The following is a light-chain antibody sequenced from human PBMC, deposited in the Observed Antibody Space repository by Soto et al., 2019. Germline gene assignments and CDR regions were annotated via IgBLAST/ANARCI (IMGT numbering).Light chain of an antibody. CDR1: SSDVGVSDY. J-gene: IGLJ3*02. CDR3: CSYTHFTTV. V-gene: IGLV2-14*01. CDR2: GVT. Sequence: QSALTQPASASGSPGQSITISCTGASSDVGVSDYVSWYQQHPGKAPKLLIYGVTNRPSGVSNRFSGSKAGNTASLSIAGLQAEDEADYYCCSYTHFTTVFGGGTKVTVL.